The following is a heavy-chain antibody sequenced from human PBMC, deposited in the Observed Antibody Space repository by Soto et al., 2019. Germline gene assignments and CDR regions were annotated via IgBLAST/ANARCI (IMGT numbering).Heavy chain of an antibody. J-gene: IGHJ4*02. Sequence: QITLKESVPTLVKPTQTLTVTCTFSGFSLRTSGVGVGWIRQSPGQALEWLGVIYWDDEKRYSPSLKSRLTLSKDTAKNQVVLTVAKMAPLDTGTYYCAPVLIDVVAKLDSWAQGTPVIVSS. D-gene: IGHD5-12*01. V-gene: IGHV2-5*02. CDR1: GFSLRTSGVG. CDR3: APVLIDVVAKLDS. CDR2: IYWDDEK.